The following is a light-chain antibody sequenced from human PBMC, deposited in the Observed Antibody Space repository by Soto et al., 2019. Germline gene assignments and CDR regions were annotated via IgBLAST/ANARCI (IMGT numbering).Light chain of an antibody. CDR3: QKYKAWLT. V-gene: IGKV3-15*01. J-gene: IGKJ4*01. CDR2: DAS. CDR1: HSISNK. Sequence: EIVMTQSPATLSVSPGERVTLSCRASHSISNKLAWYQQKPGQAPRLLIYDASTRATGIPARFSGSGSETEFTLTISSLQSGDFAVYLCQKYKAWLTFGGGTKVEIK.